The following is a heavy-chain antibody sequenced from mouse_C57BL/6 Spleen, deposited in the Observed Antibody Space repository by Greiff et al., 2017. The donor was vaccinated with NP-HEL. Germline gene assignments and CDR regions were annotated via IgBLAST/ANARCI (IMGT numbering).Heavy chain of an antibody. CDR2: IYPGDGDT. J-gene: IGHJ4*01. Sequence: QVHVKQSGPELVKPGASVKISCKASGYAFSSSWMNWVKQRPGKGLEWIGRIYPGDGDTNYNGKFKGKATLTADKSSSTAYMQLSSLTSEDSAVYFCARGGTYPYYYAMDYWGQGTSVTVSS. V-gene: IGHV1-82*01. CDR3: ARGGTYPYYYAMDY. CDR1: GYAFSSSW. D-gene: IGHD3-3*01.